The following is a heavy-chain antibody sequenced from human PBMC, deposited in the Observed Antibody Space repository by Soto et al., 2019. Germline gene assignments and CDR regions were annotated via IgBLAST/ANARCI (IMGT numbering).Heavy chain of an antibody. Sequence: GGSLRLSCAASGFTFSSYSMNWVRQAPGKGLEWVSYISSSSSTIYYADSVKGRFTISRDNAKNSLYLQMNSLRDEDTAVYYCARGPKIVLVPAAIPHYVMDVWGQGTTVTGSS. J-gene: IGHJ6*02. D-gene: IGHD2-2*02. CDR1: GFTFSSYS. CDR2: ISSSSSTI. V-gene: IGHV3-48*02. CDR3: ARGPKIVLVPAAIPHYVMDV.